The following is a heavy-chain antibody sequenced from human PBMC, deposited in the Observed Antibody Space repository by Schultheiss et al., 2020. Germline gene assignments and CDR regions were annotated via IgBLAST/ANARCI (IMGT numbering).Heavy chain of an antibody. Sequence: GGSLRLSCAVSGFKFDDYVMHWVRQAPGKGLEWVSGIRWNSVIINYADSVKGRFTISRDNAKNSLYLQMSSLRADDTALYYCAKDSRTSRWCAFDMWGRGTMVTVSS. J-gene: IGHJ3*02. V-gene: IGHV3-9*01. D-gene: IGHD2-21*01. CDR2: IRWNSVII. CDR3: AKDSRTSRWCAFDM. CDR1: GFKFDDYV.